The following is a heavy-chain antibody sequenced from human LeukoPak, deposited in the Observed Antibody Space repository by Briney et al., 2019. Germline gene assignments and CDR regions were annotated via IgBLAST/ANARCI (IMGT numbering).Heavy chain of an antibody. J-gene: IGHJ4*02. CDR1: GFTFSDYY. CDR2: ISGRGNTI. V-gene: IGHV3-11*04. Sequence: PGGSLRLSCAASGFTFSDYYVTWLRQVPGKGLEWLSYISGRGNTIYYADSVRGRFTISRDNAKNAVFLQMNNLRADDTALYYCAGNAASCGGDCYFDSWGQGTLVTVSS. CDR3: AGNAASCGGDCYFDS. D-gene: IGHD2-21*01.